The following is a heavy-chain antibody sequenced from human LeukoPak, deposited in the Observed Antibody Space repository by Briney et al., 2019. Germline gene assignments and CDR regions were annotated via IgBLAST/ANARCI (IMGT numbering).Heavy chain of an antibody. Sequence: GRSLRLSCAASGFTFSNYGMHWVRQAPGKGLEWVAVIWCDGSDKYHADSVKGQFTISRDNSKNTLYLQMNSLRVEDTAVYYCARPVVLGAYLRGAYYFDSWGQGTLVTVSS. J-gene: IGHJ4*02. D-gene: IGHD3-16*01. CDR1: GFTFSNYG. V-gene: IGHV3-33*01. CDR3: ARPVVLGAYLRGAYYFDS. CDR2: IWCDGSDK.